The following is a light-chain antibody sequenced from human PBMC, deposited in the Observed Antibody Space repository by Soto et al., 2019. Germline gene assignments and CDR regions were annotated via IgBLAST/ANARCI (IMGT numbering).Light chain of an antibody. V-gene: IGKV2-30*01. CDR3: MQGTHWPPT. CDR1: QSLFDSVDGNTF. J-gene: IGKJ1*01. Sequence: DIVMTQTPLSLPVTPGEPASISCRSSQSLFDSVDGNTFLDWYLQKPGQSPRRLIYMVSKRDSGVPDRFSGSGSGTDFTLRISRVEAEDVGFYYCMQGTHWPPTFGQGTKVDIK. CDR2: MVS.